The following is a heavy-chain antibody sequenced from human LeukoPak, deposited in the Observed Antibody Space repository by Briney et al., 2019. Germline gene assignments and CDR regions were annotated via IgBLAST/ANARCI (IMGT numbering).Heavy chain of an antibody. CDR1: GGSISSSSYY. V-gene: IGHV4-39*01. J-gene: IGHJ2*01. D-gene: IGHD5-24*01. CDR3: ARRGMRRDGYNSGPNWYFDL. CDR2: IYYSGST. Sequence: SETLSLTCTVSGGSISSSSYYWGWIRQPPGKGLEWIGSIYYSGSTYYNPSLKSRVTISVDTSKNQFSLKLSSVTAADTAVYYCARRGMRRDGYNSGPNWYFDLWGRGTLVTVSS.